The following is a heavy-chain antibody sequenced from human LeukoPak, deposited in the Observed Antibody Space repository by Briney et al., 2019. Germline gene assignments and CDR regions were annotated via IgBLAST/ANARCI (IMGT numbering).Heavy chain of an antibody. Sequence: SQTLSLTCAISGDSVSSNSVTWNWIRQSPSRGLEWLGRTYYRSTWYNDYAVSVRGRITVNPDTSKNQFSLHLTSVTPEDTAVYYCARRLTQYDCFDPWGQGILVTVSS. CDR1: GDSVSSNSVT. CDR3: ARRLTQYDCFDP. J-gene: IGHJ5*02. V-gene: IGHV6-1*01. D-gene: IGHD2-2*01. CDR2: TYYRSTWYN.